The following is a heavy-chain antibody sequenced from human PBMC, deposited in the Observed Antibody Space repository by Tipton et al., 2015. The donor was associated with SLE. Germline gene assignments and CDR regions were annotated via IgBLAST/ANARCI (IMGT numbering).Heavy chain of an antibody. CDR2: IYSGGSST. V-gene: IGHV3-23*03. D-gene: IGHD1-26*01. CDR1: GFTVSSNS. J-gene: IGHJ5*02. Sequence: SLRLSCAASGFTVSSNSMSWVRQAPGKGLEWVSVIYSGGSSTYYADSVKGRFTISRDNSKNTLYLQMNSLRAEDTAVYYCAKEGEIVGATAWGQGTLVTVSS. CDR3: AKEGEIVGATA.